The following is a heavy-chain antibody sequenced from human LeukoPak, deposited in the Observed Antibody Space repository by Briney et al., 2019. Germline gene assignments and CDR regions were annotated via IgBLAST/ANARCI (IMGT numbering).Heavy chain of an antibody. Sequence: ATVKLSCKVSGYTFTDYYMHWVQQAPGKGLERMGLVDPEDGETIYAEKFQGRVTITADTSTDTAYMELSSLRSEDTAVYYCATNPRYCSSTSCYFPWGQGTLVTVSS. CDR2: VDPEDGET. J-gene: IGHJ5*02. V-gene: IGHV1-69-2*01. CDR3: ATNPRYCSSTSCYFP. CDR1: GYTFTDYY. D-gene: IGHD2-2*01.